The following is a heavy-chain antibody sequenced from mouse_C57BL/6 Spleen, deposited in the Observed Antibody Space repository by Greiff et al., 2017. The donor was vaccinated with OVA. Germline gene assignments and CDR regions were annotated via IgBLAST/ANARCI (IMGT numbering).Heavy chain of an antibody. CDR2: INPSTGGT. J-gene: IGHJ3*01. Sequence: VQLKQSGPELVKPGASVKISCKASGYSFTGYYMNWVKQSPEKSLEWIGEINPSTGGTTYNQKFKAKATLTVDKSSSTAYMQLKSLTSEDSAVYYCARRAYYSNFAWFAYWGQGTLVTVSA. D-gene: IGHD2-5*01. V-gene: IGHV1-42*01. CDR3: ARRAYYSNFAWFAY. CDR1: GYSFTGYY.